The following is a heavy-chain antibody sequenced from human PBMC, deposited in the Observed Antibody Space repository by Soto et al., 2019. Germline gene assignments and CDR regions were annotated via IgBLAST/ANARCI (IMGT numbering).Heavy chain of an antibody. D-gene: IGHD3-22*01. CDR2: ISGSGGRT. V-gene: IGHV3-23*01. CDR1: GFIFSSYA. Sequence: GGSLRLSCAASGFIFSSYAMSLVRQAPGKGLEWVSAISGSGGRTYYAASVNGRFTISRDNSKKTLYLQMNSLRGEDAAVYFFAKAGNCYDSSGYYLPSWFDPWGLGTLVTVSS. J-gene: IGHJ5*02. CDR3: AKAGNCYDSSGYYLPSWFDP.